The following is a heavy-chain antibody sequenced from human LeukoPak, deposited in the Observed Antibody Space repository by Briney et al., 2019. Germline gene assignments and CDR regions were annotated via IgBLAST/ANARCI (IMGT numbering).Heavy chain of an antibody. Sequence: GASVTVSCKASGGTFSSYAISWVRQAPGPGLEWMGGIIPIFGTANYAQKFQGRVTITTDESTSTAYMELSSLRSEDTAVYYCARARFCGGDCYAAADYWGQGTLVTVSS. CDR1: GGTFSSYA. D-gene: IGHD2-21*02. CDR3: ARARFCGGDCYAAADY. J-gene: IGHJ4*02. V-gene: IGHV1-69*05. CDR2: IIPIFGTA.